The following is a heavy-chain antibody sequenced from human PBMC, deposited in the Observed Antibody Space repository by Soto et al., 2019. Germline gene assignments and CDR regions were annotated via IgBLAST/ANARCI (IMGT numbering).Heavy chain of an antibody. V-gene: IGHV3-23*01. CDR1: RFSFSSYE. D-gene: IGHD2-8*01. CDR3: ARGGGYCTPTSCAIDS. Sequence: SGGSLRLSCVASRFSFSSYEMSWVRQAAGKGLEWVSRVSLTGDRTNYAGSVKGRFTVSRDNFKNTLYLEMDSLRPEDTAIYYCARGGGYCTPTSCAIDSWRRRTPVTVSS. CDR2: VSLTGDRT. J-gene: IGHJ4*02.